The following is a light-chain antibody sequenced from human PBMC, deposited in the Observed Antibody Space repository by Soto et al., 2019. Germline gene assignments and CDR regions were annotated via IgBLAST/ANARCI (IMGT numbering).Light chain of an antibody. CDR2: DVS. CDR1: SSDVGDYDY. V-gene: IGLV2-11*01. Sequence: QSALNQPPSVSGSPGQSVTISCTGTSSDVGDYDYVSWYLQHPGTAPKLLISDVSRRHSGVPDRFSGSKSGNTASLTISGLQVDDEGDYYCCSYAGTSTYVFGTGTKLTVL. J-gene: IGLJ1*01. CDR3: CSYAGTSTYV.